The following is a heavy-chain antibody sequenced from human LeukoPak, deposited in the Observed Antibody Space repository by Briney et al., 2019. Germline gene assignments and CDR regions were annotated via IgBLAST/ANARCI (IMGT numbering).Heavy chain of an antibody. D-gene: IGHD3-3*01. CDR2: ISSSSSYI. CDR3: ARDGSYDFWSGYFDALDI. V-gene: IGHV3-21*01. J-gene: IGHJ3*02. CDR1: GFTFSSYS. Sequence: PGGSLRLSCAASGFTFSSYSMNWVRQAPGKGLEWVSSISSSSSYIYYADSVKGRFTISRDNAKNSLYLQMNSLRAEDTAVYYCARDGSYDFWSGYFDALDIWGQGTMVTVSS.